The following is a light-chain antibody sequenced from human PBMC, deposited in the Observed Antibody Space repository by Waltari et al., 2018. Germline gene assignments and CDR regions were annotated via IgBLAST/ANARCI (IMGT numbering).Light chain of an antibody. CDR1: SSDVGAYDY. CDR3: CSHAGNYANYV. V-gene: IGLV2-11*01. J-gene: IGLJ1*01. Sequence: QSALIQPRAVSRSPGQSVIISCTGASSDVGAYDYVSWYQQHPGKAPTLIIYDVNNRPSGVPDRFSGSKSGNTASLTISGLQAEDEADYYCCSHAGNYANYVFGTGTKLT. CDR2: DVN.